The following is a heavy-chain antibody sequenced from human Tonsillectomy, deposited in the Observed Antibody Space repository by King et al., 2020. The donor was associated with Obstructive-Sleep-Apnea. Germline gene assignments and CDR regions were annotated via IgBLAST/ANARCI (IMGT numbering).Heavy chain of an antibody. CDR3: AAQGGQGNAFDI. D-gene: IGHD3-16*01. J-gene: IGHJ3*02. CDR1: GVTFSNSA. CDR2: IVGDSGNT. V-gene: IGHV1-58*01. Sequence: QLVQSGPEVKTPGTSVKVSCKASGVTFSNSALQWVRQARGQRLEWIGWIVGDSGNTKFAQEFQGRVTSTRDLSTSTAYMELSSLTSEDTAVYYCAAQGGQGNAFDIWGQGTMVTVSS.